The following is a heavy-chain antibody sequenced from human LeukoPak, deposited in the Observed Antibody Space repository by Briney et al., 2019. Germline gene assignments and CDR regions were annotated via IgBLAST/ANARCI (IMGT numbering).Heavy chain of an antibody. D-gene: IGHD1-26*01. CDR2: ISGSGGST. V-gene: IGHV3-23*01. CDR1: GFTFSSYD. Sequence: GGSLRLSCAASGFTFSSYDMSWVRQAPGKGLEWVSAISGSGGSTYYADSVKGRFTISRDNSKNTLYLQMNSLRAEDTAVYYCAKGQNSGSYRPDWFDPWGQGTLVTVSS. CDR3: AKGQNSGSYRPDWFDP. J-gene: IGHJ5*02.